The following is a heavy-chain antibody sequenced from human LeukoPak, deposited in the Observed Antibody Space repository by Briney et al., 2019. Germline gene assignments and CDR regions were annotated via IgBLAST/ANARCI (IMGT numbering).Heavy chain of an antibody. CDR1: GYTFTGYY. D-gene: IGHD6-19*01. J-gene: IGHJ5*02. CDR3: ARAPSRGWSSVYWFDP. Sequence: ASVKVSCKASGYTFTGYYMHWMRQAPGQGLEWMGWINPNSGGTNYAQKFQGRVTMTRDTFISTAYMELSRLRSDDTAVYYCARAPSRGWSSVYWFDPWGQGTLVTVSS. CDR2: INPNSGGT. V-gene: IGHV1-2*02.